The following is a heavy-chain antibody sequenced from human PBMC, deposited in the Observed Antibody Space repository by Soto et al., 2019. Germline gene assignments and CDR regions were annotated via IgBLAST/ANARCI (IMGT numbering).Heavy chain of an antibody. CDR3: ARSSYYYDSSGYFFSWFDP. Sequence: SSETLSLTCAVSGGSISSGGYSWSWIRQPPGKGLEWIGYIYHSGSTYYNPSLKSRVTISVDRSKNQFSLKLSSVTAADTAVYFCARSSYYYDSSGYFFSWFDPWGQGTLVTVSS. V-gene: IGHV4-30-2*01. CDR2: IYHSGST. CDR1: GGSISSGGYS. D-gene: IGHD3-22*01. J-gene: IGHJ5*02.